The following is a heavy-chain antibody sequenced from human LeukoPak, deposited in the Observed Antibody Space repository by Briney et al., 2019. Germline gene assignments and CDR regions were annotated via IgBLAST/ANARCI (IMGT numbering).Heavy chain of an antibody. V-gene: IGHV4-34*01. CDR2: INHSGST. Sequence: SDTLSLTCAVYGGHFSGYYWSWIRQPPGKGLEWIGEINHSGSTNYNPSLKSRVTISVDTSKNQFSLRLSSVTAADTAVYYCARGDSYGYLTANYFDYWGQGTLVTVSS. CDR1: GGHFSGYY. J-gene: IGHJ4*02. CDR3: ARGDSYGYLTANYFDY. D-gene: IGHD5-18*01.